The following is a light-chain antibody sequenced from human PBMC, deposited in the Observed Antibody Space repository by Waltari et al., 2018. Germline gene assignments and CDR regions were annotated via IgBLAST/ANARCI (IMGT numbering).Light chain of an antibody. CDR3: AAWDDSLSGLV. V-gene: IGLV1-47*01. CDR1: SPHIGRNY. J-gene: IGLJ3*02. Sequence: QSVLTQPPSASGTPGQKVNISCNGSSPHIGRNYVYWYQHLPGKAPKLLSFKNNQRPSVVPDRFSDSKSGTSASLAINGLRSEDEADYYCAAWDDSLSGLVLGGGTKVTVL. CDR2: KNN.